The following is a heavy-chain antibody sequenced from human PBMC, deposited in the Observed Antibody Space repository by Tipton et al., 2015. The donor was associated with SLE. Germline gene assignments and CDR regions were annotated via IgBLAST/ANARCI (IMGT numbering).Heavy chain of an antibody. D-gene: IGHD4-17*01. J-gene: IGHJ4*02. Sequence: TLSLTCTVSGDSISSGDYYWSWIRQPPGKGLEWIGYVYYSGGTNYSPSLRSRVSISLDTSKNQFSLKLTSVTAADTAVYYCARVDSTVTTGLDYWGQGILVTVAS. V-gene: IGHV4-61*08. CDR3: ARVDSTVTTGLDY. CDR2: VYYSGGT. CDR1: GDSISSGDYY.